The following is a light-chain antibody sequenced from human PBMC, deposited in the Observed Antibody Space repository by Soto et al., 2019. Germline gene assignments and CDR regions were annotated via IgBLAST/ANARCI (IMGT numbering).Light chain of an antibody. CDR2: GVT. V-gene: IGLV2-18*02. J-gene: IGLJ1*01. CDR1: SRDVGSFNR. CDR3: RSFTSSNTYV. Sequence: QSVLTQPPSVSGSPGQSVTISCTGTSRDVGSFNRVSWYQQPPGAAPKLLIYGVTNRPSGVPDRFSGSKSGNTASLTISGLQAEDEADYYCRSFTSSNTYVFGSGTKLTVL.